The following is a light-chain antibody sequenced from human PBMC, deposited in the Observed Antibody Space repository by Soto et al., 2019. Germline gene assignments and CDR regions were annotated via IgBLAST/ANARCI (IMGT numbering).Light chain of an antibody. CDR2: SNA. CDR1: TVNIGRST. V-gene: IGLV1-44*01. CDR3: ATWNDGVFV. Sequence: QSVLTQQPSASGTPGQRVTISCSGSTVNIGRSTVSWYQQFPGAAPNLLIYSNAQRPLGVPVRFSGSKSDTSASLAISGLQSEDEADYYCATWNDGVFVFGIGTKVTVL. J-gene: IGLJ1*01.